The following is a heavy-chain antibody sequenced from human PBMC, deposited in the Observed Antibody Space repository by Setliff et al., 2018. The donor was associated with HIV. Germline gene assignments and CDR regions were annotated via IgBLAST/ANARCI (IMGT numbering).Heavy chain of an antibody. Sequence: GSLRLSCATSGFAFSDYDFHWVRQVTGEGLEWVAFISYDGSKKYDADFVKGRFTISRDNSKNTLYLQMNSLRAEDTAVYYCARAVGPGAIHFWGQGTLVTVSS. CDR2: ISYDGSKK. V-gene: IGHV3-30*03. CDR1: GFAFSDYD. CDR3: ARAVGPGAIHF. J-gene: IGHJ4*02. D-gene: IGHD3-10*01.